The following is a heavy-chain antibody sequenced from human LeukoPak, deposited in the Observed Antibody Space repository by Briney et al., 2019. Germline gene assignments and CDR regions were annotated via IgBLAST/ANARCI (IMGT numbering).Heavy chain of an antibody. Sequence: SETLSLTCAVSGGSISSGGYSWSWIRQPPGKGLEWIGYIHHSGSTYYNPSLKSRVTISVDRSKNQFSLKLSSVTAADTAVYYCAREDGDLNWFDPWGQGTLVTVSS. CDR3: AREDGDLNWFDP. J-gene: IGHJ5*02. V-gene: IGHV4-30-2*01. CDR1: GGSISSGGYS. CDR2: IHHSGST. D-gene: IGHD7-27*01.